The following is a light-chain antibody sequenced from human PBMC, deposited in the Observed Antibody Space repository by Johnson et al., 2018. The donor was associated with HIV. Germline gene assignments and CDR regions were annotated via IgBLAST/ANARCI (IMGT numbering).Light chain of an antibody. J-gene: IGLJ1*01. CDR1: SSNIGNNF. CDR3: GTWDNSLSANV. Sequence: QSVLTQPPSVSAAPGQKVTISCSGSSSNIGNNFVSWYQQVPGTAPKLLIYDNHRRPSGIPDRSSGSKSGTSATLGITGLQTGGEADYYCGTWDNSLSANVFGTGTKVTVL. CDR2: DNH. V-gene: IGLV1-51*01.